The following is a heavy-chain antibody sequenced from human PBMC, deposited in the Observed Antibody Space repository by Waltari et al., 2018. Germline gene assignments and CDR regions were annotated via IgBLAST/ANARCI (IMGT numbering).Heavy chain of an antibody. D-gene: IGHD3-16*01. CDR3: ARARRGGIDY. Sequence: QVQLQESGPGLVKPLETLSLTCPVSCGSITSYYLSWIRQPPGKGLEWIGYIYYSGSTNYNPSLKSRVTIAVDTSKNQFSLKLSSVTAADTAVYYCARARRGGIDYWGQGTLVTVSS. CDR2: IYYSGST. CDR1: CGSITSYY. V-gene: IGHV4-59*01. J-gene: IGHJ4*02.